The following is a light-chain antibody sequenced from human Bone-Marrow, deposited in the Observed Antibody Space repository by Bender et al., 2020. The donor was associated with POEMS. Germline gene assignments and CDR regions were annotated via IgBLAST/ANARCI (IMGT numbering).Light chain of an antibody. CDR3: CSYAGSGFSWW. V-gene: IGLV2-23*02. CDR2: EVK. Sequence: QSALTQPASVSGSPGQSITISCTGTSSNIGSYDLVSWYQQHPGQAPKLLIYEVKKRPSGGSNRFSGSKSGNTASLTISGLQPEDEAAYYCCSYAGSGFSWWFGGGTEVTVL. CDR1: SSNIGSYDL. J-gene: IGLJ3*02.